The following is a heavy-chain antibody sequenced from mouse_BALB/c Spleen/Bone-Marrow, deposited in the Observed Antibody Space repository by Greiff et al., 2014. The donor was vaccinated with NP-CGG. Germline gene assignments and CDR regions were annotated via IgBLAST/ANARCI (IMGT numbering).Heavy chain of an antibody. J-gene: IGHJ3*01. CDR2: IAPANGNT. CDR1: GFNIKDAY. D-gene: IGHD1-3*01. CDR3: ARSPGEVNY. Sequence: EVKLQESGAELVKPGASVKLSCTASGFNIKDAYMHWVKQRPAQGLEWIGRIAPANGNTEYDPKFLDKATITADTSSNTAYLQLSSLTSEDTAVYYCARSPGEVNYWGQGTPVTVSA. V-gene: IGHV14-3*02.